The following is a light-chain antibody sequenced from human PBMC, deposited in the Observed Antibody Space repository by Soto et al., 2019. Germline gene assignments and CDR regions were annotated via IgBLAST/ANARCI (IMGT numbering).Light chain of an antibody. CDR3: SSFTTSSTFV. J-gene: IGLJ1*01. Sequence: QSVLAQPASVSGSPGQSITISCTGTSSDVGHYNYVSWFQQHPGKVPKLLIYDVSSWPSGIPDRFSGSKSGNTASLTISGLQAEDEADYYCSSFTTSSTFVFGTGTKVPVL. CDR2: DVS. V-gene: IGLV2-14*01. CDR1: SSDVGHYNY.